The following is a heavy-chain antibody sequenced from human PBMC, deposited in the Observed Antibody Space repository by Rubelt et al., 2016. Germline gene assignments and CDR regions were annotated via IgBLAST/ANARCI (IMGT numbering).Heavy chain of an antibody. CDR3: ARTPGQSSWYYFDY. CDR2: ISYSGST. CDR1: GGSISSTNNY. V-gene: IGHV4-39*01. J-gene: IGHJ4*02. D-gene: IGHD6-13*01. Sequence: QLQLQESGPGLVKPSETLSLTCTVSGGSISSTNNYWAWIRQPPGKGLEWIGSISYSGSTYYNPSLKSRVTISVDTTKNQFSLKLSSVTAADTAVYYCARTPGQSSWYYFDYWGQGTLVTVSS.